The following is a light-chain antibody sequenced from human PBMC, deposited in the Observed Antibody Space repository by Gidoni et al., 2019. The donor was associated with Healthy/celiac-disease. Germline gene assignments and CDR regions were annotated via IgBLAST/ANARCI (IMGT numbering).Light chain of an antibody. CDR1: QSISIY. V-gene: IGKV1-39*01. J-gene: IGKJ3*01. CDR3: QQSYSTPIT. Sequence: DIQMTQSPSSLSASVGDRVTITCRASQSISIYLNWYQQKPGIAPKLLIYAASSLQSGVPSRFSCSGSGTDFTLTISSLQPEDFATYYCQQSYSTPITFGPGAKVDIK. CDR2: AAS.